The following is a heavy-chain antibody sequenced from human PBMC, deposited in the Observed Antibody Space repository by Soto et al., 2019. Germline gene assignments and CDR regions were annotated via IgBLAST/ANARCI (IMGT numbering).Heavy chain of an antibody. CDR1: GFTINSYN. V-gene: IGHV3-21*01. Sequence: GGSLRLSCAASGFTINSYNMNWVRQAPGKGLEWVSSTSGSSGHIYYADSVKGRFTISRDNVKNSLYLQMNSLRAEDTAVYYCARHPGNSYYYAMDVWGQGTTVTVSS. J-gene: IGHJ6*02. CDR3: ARHPGNSYYYAMDV. CDR2: TSGSSGHI.